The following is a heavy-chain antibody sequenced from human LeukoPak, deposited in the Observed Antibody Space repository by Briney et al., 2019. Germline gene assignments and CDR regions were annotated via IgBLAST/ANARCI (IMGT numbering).Heavy chain of an antibody. V-gene: IGHV1-69*05. Sequence: ASVKVSCKASGGTFSSYATSWVRQAPGQGLEWMGGIIPIFGTANYAQKFQGRVTITTDESTSTAYMELSSLRSEDTAVYYCARLVLEVRIGYCSSTSCPNWFDPWGQGTLVTVSS. CDR2: IIPIFGTA. CDR3: ARLVLEVRIGYCSSTSCPNWFDP. CDR1: GGTFSSYA. D-gene: IGHD2-2*01. J-gene: IGHJ5*02.